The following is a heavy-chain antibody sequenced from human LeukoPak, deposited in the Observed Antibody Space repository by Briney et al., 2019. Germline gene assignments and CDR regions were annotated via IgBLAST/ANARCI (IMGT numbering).Heavy chain of an antibody. CDR1: GFTFDDYT. Sequence: GGSLRLSCAASGFTFDDYTMHWVRQAPGKGLEWVSLISWDGGSTYYADSVKGRFTISRDNSKNSLYLQMNSLRTEDTALYYCAKDISTPQRYFDWLKKSYYYYGMDVWGQGTTVTVSS. V-gene: IGHV3-43*01. CDR3: AKDISTPQRYFDWLKKSYYYYGMDV. D-gene: IGHD3-9*01. CDR2: ISWDGGST. J-gene: IGHJ6*02.